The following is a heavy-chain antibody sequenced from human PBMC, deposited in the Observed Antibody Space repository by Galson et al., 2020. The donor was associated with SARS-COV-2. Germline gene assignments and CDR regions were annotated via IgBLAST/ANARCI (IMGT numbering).Heavy chain of an antibody. D-gene: IGHD2-21*01. CDR3: SRLGDGLNLWYFDY. CDR2: ISTSGSAT. J-gene: IGHJ4*02. V-gene: IGHV3-11*01. Sequence: GESLKISCAASGFTFSDYYMSWVRRAPGKGLEWVSYISTSGSATYYAGSVQGRFTISRDNAKNSLYLQMNSLRAEDTAVYYCSRLGDGLNLWYFDYWGQGTLVTVSS. CDR1: GFTFSDYY.